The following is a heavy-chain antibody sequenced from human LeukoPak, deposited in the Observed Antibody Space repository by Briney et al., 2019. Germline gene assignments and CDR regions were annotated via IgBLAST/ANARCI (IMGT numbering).Heavy chain of an antibody. CDR3: VRAARESPDNYYYGLDA. V-gene: IGHV3-72*01. CDR1: GFTFSDHY. Sequence: GGSLRLSCAASGFTFSDHYMDWVRQAPGKGLEWVGRTRNKPKGYTTEYATSVKGRFTISRDDSRTSLYLQMNSLKKEDTAVYYCVRAARESPDNYYYGLDAWGQGTTVTVSS. CDR2: TRNKPKGYTT. J-gene: IGHJ6*02.